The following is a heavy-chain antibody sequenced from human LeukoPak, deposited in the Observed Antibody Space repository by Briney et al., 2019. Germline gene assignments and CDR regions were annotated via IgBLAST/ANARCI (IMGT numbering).Heavy chain of an antibody. V-gene: IGHV1-69*06. J-gene: IGHJ4*02. CDR2: IIPIFGTA. Sequence: SVKVSCKASGGTFSSYAISWVRQAPGQGLEWMGGIIPIFGTANYAQKYQGRVTITADKSTSTAYMELSSLRSEDTAVYYCARGYCSSTSCYLDYWGQGTLVTVSS. CDR3: ARGYCSSTSCYLDY. D-gene: IGHD2-2*01. CDR1: GGTFSSYA.